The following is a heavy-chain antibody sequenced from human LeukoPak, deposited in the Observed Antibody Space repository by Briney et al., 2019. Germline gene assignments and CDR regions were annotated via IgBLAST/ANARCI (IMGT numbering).Heavy chain of an antibody. CDR1: GGSTGSSSYY. CDR2: IYYSGST. CDR3: ARRNSIGVPGFYFDY. V-gene: IGHV4-39*01. Sequence: SETLSLTCTVSGGSTGSSSYYWGWIRQPPGKGLEWIGSIYYSGSTYHDPSLKSRVTISVDTSKNQFSLKLSSVTAADTAVYYCARRNSIGVPGFYFDYWGQGTLVTVSS. D-gene: IGHD3-3*02. J-gene: IGHJ4*02.